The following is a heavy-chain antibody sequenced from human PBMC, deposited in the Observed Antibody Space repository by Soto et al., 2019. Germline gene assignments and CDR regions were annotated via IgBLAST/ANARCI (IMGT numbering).Heavy chain of an antibody. D-gene: IGHD2-15*01. Sequence: GGSLRLSCAASGFTFSSYSMNWVRQAPGKGLEWVSSISSSSSYIYYADSVKGRFTISRDNAKNSLYLQMNSLRAEDTAVYYCARDLVLVVAATCSFDYWGQGTLVTVSS. CDR3: ARDLVLVVAATCSFDY. J-gene: IGHJ4*02. V-gene: IGHV3-21*01. CDR1: GFTFSSYS. CDR2: ISSSSSYI.